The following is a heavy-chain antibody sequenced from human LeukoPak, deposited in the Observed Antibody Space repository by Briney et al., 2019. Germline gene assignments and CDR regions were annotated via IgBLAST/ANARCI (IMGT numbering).Heavy chain of an antibody. CDR2: ISAYNGNT. V-gene: IGHV1-18*01. CDR1: GYTFTSYG. D-gene: IGHD7-27*01. Sequence: ASVKFSCKASGYTFTSYGISWVRQAPGQGLEWMGWISAYNGNTNYAQKLQGRVTMTTDTSTSTAYMELRSLRSDDTAVYYCARGGLTGDQDYYYYLYMDVWGKGTTVTVSS. J-gene: IGHJ6*03. CDR3: ARGGLTGDQDYYYYLYMDV.